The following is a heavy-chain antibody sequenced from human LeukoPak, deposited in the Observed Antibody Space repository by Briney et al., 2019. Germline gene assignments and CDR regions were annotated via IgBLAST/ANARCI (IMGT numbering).Heavy chain of an antibody. Sequence: GGSLRLSCAASGFTFGSYSMNWVRQAPGKGLEWVSSISSSSSYIYYADSVKGRFTISRDNAKNSLYLQMNSLRAEDTAVYYCARADYDSSGYPGQDFDYWGQGTLVTVSS. CDR2: ISSSSSYI. CDR3: ARADYDSSGYPGQDFDY. CDR1: GFTFGSYS. D-gene: IGHD3-22*01. J-gene: IGHJ4*02. V-gene: IGHV3-21*01.